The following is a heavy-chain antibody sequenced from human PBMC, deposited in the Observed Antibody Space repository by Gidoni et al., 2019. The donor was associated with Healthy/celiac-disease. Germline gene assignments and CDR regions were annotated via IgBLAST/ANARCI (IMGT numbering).Heavy chain of an antibody. CDR3: TTGRVRGGLWFDP. J-gene: IGHJ5*02. V-gene: IGHV3-15*01. CDR1: GFPFSNAW. CDR2: IKSKTDGGTT. Sequence: EVQLVESGGGLVKPGGSLRLSCAASGFPFSNAWMSWVRQAPGKGLEWVGRIKSKTDGGTTDYAAPVKGRFTISRDDSKNTLYLQMNSLKTEDTAVYYCTTGRVRGGLWFDPWGQGTLVTVSS. D-gene: IGHD3-10*01.